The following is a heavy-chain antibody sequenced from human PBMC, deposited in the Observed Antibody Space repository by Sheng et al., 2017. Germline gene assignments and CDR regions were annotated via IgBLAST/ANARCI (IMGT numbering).Heavy chain of an antibody. CDR3: ARGDFWGGYYIDAFDV. D-gene: IGHD3-3*01. CDR2: IRPDGSEK. Sequence: EMQLVESGGGLVQPGGSLRLSCAAPGFTFSSYWMSWVRQAPGKGLEWVANIRPDGSEKYYVDSVKGRFTISRDNAKNSLYLQMNSLRVEDTAVYYCARGDFWGGYYIDAFDVWGQGTRVTVS. J-gene: IGHJ3*01. CDR1: GFTFSSYW. V-gene: IGHV3-7*01.